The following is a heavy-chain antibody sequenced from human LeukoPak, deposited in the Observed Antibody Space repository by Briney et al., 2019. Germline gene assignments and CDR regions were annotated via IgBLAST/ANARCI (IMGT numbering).Heavy chain of an antibody. J-gene: IGHJ4*02. CDR1: GFTVSSNY. D-gene: IGHD5-18*01. CDR2: INHSGST. Sequence: GSLRLSCAASGFTVSSNYMSWIRQPPGKGLEWLGEINHSGSTNYNPSLKSRVTISVDTSKNQFSLKLSSVTAADTAVYYCARAGLGYSYGFGYWGQGTLVTVSS. V-gene: IGHV4-34*01. CDR3: ARAGLGYSYGFGY.